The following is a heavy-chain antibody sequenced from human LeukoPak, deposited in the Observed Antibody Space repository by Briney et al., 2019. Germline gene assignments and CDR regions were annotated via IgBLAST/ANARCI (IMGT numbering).Heavy chain of an antibody. CDR1: GFIFSNYG. Sequence: GGSLRLSCVASGFIFSNYGMTWVRQAPGKGLEWVSVIYIGGSTYYPDSVRGRFTISRDNSKNTVYLQMNSLRAEDTAVYYCARDGVVRGVISHFDYWGQGTLVTVSS. V-gene: IGHV3-53*01. CDR3: ARDGVVRGVISHFDY. CDR2: IYIGGST. D-gene: IGHD3-10*01. J-gene: IGHJ4*02.